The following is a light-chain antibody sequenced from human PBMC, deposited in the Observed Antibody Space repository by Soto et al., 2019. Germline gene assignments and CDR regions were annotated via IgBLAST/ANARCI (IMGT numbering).Light chain of an antibody. J-gene: IGLJ3*02. Sequence: QSALTQPASVSGSPGQSITISCTGTNSGVETYNLVSWYQQRPGEAPKIIMYEGSKRPSGVSSRFSGFKSGRTASLTISGLQAEDEADYYCCSYAGSGTFLWVFGGGTKLTVL. CDR1: NSGVETYNL. V-gene: IGLV2-23*03. CDR2: EGS. CDR3: CSYAGSGTFLWV.